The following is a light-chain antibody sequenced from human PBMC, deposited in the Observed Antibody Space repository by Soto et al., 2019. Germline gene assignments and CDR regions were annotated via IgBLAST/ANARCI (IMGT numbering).Light chain of an antibody. V-gene: IGLV2-14*01. J-gene: IGLJ1*01. CDR2: EVS. CDR3: SSYTSSSTYV. CDR1: SSDVGGYNY. Sequence: SVLTQPGSVSGSPGQSITISCTGTSSDVGGYNYVSWHQRHPGKAPKLMVYEVSNRPSGVSNRFSGSKSGNTASLTISGLQAEDEADYYCSSYTSSSTYVFGTGTKVTVL.